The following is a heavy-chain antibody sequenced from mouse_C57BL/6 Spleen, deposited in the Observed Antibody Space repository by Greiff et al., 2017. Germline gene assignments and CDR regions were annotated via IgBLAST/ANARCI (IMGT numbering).Heavy chain of an antibody. CDR2: IRNKANGYTT. D-gene: IGHD2-4*01. J-gene: IGHJ3*01. CDR3: ARPYDYDPWFAY. Sequence: EVQLVESGGGLVQPGGSLSLSCAASGFTFTDYYMSWVRQPPGKALEWLGFIRNKANGYTTEYSASVKGRFTISRDNSQSILYLQMNALRAEDSATYYCARPYDYDPWFAYWGQGTLVTVSA. V-gene: IGHV7-3*01. CDR1: GFTFTDYY.